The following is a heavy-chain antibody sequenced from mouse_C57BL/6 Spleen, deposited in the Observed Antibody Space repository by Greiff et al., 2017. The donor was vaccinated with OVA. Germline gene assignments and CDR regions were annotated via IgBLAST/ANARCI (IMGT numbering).Heavy chain of an antibody. CDR3: ARSRGITTVAFDY. CDR2: IYPGDGDT. CDR1: GYAFSSYW. J-gene: IGHJ2*01. Sequence: VQLQQSGAELVKPGASVKISCKASGYAFSSYWMNWVKQRPGKGLEWIGQIYPGDGDTNYNGKFKGKATLTADKSSSTAYMQLSSLTSEDSAVYFCARSRGITTVAFDYWGQGTTLTVSS. D-gene: IGHD1-1*01. V-gene: IGHV1-80*01.